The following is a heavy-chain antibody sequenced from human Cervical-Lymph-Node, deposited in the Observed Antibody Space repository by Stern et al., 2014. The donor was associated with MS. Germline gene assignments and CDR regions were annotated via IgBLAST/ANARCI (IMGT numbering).Heavy chain of an antibody. CDR2: IWYDGSNK. CDR1: GFTFSSYG. CDR3: ARTASSGSPFDY. J-gene: IGHJ4*02. Sequence: VQLVESGGGVVQPGRSLRLSCAASGFTFSSYGMHWVRQAPGKGLEWVAVIWYDGSNKYYADSVKGRFTISRDNSKNTLYLQMNSLRAEDTAVYYCARTASSGSPFDYWGQGTLVTVSS. D-gene: IGHD6-19*01. V-gene: IGHV3-33*01.